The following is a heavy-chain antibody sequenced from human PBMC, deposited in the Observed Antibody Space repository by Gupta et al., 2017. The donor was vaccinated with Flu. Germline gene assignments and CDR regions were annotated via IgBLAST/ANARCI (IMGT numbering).Heavy chain of an antibody. CDR2: IYYSGST. CDR1: GGSMSSYY. CDR3: ARHHNSSSWYETGGMDV. Sequence: QVQLQESGPGLVKPSETPPLTCTDSGGSMSSYYRSWIRTPPGKGLEWIGYIYYSGSTNYNPSLKSRVTISVDTSKNQFSLKLSSVTAADTAVYYCARHHNSSSWYETGGMDVWGQGTTVTVSS. J-gene: IGHJ6*02. V-gene: IGHV4-59*08. D-gene: IGHD6-13*01.